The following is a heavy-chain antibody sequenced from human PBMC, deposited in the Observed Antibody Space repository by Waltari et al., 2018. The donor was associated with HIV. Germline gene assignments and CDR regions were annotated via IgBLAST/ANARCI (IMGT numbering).Heavy chain of an antibody. D-gene: IGHD2-21*01. Sequence: QVHLQESGPGLVKPSQTLSLICTVSGDSISRATHYWSWTRQHPGKGLEWIGYIYNSGRTYSNSSLQSRVTISADTSKNQFSLKMNSVTAADTAVYYCARCGGVTATCDSWGQGILVTVSS. J-gene: IGHJ4*02. CDR2: IYNSGRT. CDR3: ARCGGVTATCDS. CDR1: GDSISRATHY. V-gene: IGHV4-31*03.